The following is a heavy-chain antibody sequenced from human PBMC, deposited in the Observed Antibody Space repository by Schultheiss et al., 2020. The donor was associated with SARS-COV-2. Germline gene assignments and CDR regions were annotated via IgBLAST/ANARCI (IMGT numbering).Heavy chain of an antibody. J-gene: IGHJ6*02. V-gene: IGHV5-51*01. CDR3: ARRTSMGGVDV. Sequence: GESLKISCKGSGYTFSNYWIGWVRQMPGKGLEWMGVIFSGDSDTRYSPSFQGQVTISADKSISTAYLQWSSLKASDTAMYYCARRTSMGGVDVWGQGTTVTVSS. CDR2: IFSGDSDT. D-gene: IGHD1-1*01. CDR1: GYTFSNYW.